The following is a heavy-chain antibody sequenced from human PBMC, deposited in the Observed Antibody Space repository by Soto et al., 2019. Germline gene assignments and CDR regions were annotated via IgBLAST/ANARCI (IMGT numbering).Heavy chain of an antibody. CDR2: IYSGGST. CDR3: ARVGSGSYFI. V-gene: IGHV3-66*01. J-gene: IGHJ4*02. D-gene: IGHD1-26*01. CDR1: GFTVSSNY. Sequence: EVQLVESGGGLVQPGGSLRLSCAASGFTVSSNYMSWVRQAPGKGLEWVSVIYSGGSTYYADSVKGRFTISRDNSKTTRYLQMNRLRAEDTAVYYCARVGSGSYFIWGQGTLVTVSS.